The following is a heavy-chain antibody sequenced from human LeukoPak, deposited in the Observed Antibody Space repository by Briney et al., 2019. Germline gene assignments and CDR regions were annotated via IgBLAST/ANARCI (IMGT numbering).Heavy chain of an antibody. Sequence: GGSLRLSCAASGFTFSSYWMSWVRQAPGKGLEWVANIKQDGSEKYYVDSVKGRFTISRDNAKNSLYLQMNSLRVEDTAVYYCAIVPDDYGDYYFDYWGQGTLVTVSS. CDR1: GFTFSSYW. D-gene: IGHD4-17*01. CDR2: IKQDGSEK. V-gene: IGHV3-7*01. CDR3: AIVPDDYGDYYFDY. J-gene: IGHJ4*02.